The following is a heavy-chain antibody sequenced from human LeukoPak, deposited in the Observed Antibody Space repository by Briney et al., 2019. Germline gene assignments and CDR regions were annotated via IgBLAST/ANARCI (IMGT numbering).Heavy chain of an antibody. CDR1: GFTFSSYG. J-gene: IGHJ3*02. CDR2: IRYDVSNK. D-gene: IGHD7-27*01. Sequence: GSLRLSCAASGFTFSSYGMHWVRQAPGKGLGWVAFIRYDVSNKYYADSEKGRFTISRDNSKNTLFLQMNSLRAEDTAVYYCAKDAGVAPGAFDIWGQGTMVTVSS. CDR3: AKDAGVAPGAFDI. V-gene: IGHV3-30*02.